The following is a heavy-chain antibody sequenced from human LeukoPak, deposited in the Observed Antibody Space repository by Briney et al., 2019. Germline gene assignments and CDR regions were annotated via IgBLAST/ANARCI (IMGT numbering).Heavy chain of an antibody. J-gene: IGHJ4*02. Sequence: GGSLRLSCTASRFTFGDYAMSWVRQAPGKGLEWVGFIRSKAYGGTTEYAASVKGRFTISRDDSKSIAYLQMNSLKTEDTAVYYCTRVELGNYYDSSGNDYWGQGTLVTVSS. CDR1: RFTFGDYA. CDR3: TRVELGNYYDSSGNDY. D-gene: IGHD3-22*01. V-gene: IGHV3-49*04. CDR2: IRSKAYGGTT.